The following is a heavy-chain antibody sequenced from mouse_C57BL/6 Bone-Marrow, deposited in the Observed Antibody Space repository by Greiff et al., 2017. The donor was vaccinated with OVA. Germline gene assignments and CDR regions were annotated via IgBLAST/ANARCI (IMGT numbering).Heavy chain of an antibody. V-gene: IGHV5-12*01. Sequence: EVKLMEPGGGLVQPGGSLKLSCAASGFTFSDYYMYWVRQTPEKRLEWVAYISNGGGSTYYPDTVKGRYTIARDNAKNTLYLQMSRLKSEDTAMYYGATGHSNYPYAMDYWGQGTSVTVSS. CDR3: ATGHSNYPYAMDY. CDR2: ISNGGGST. D-gene: IGHD2-5*01. CDR1: GFTFSDYY. J-gene: IGHJ4*01.